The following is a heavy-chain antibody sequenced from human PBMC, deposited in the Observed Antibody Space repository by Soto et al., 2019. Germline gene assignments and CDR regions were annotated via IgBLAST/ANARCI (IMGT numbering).Heavy chain of an antibody. J-gene: IGHJ5*02. CDR2: ISYDGSNK. D-gene: IGHD6-19*01. CDR3: AKDGQAVAGTVHWFDP. CDR1: GFTFSSYG. V-gene: IGHV3-30*18. Sequence: GGSLRLSCAASGFTFSSYGMHWVRQAPGKGLEWVAVISYDGSNKYYADSVKGRFTISRDNSKNTLYLQMNSLRAEDTAVYYCAKDGQAVAGTVHWFDPWGQGTLVTVSS.